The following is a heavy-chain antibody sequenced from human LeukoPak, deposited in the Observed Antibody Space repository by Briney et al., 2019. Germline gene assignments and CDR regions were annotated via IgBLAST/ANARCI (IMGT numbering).Heavy chain of an antibody. D-gene: IGHD1-7*01. CDR1: GGSISSGDYY. V-gene: IGHV4-30-4*08. CDR2: IYYSGST. CDR3: ARATLNLYYFDY. J-gene: IGHJ4*02. Sequence: PSETLSLTCTVSGGSISSGDYYWSWIRQPPGTGLEWIGYIYYSGSTYYNPSLKSRVTISVDTSKNQFSLKLSSVTAADTAVYYCARATLNLYYFDYWGQGTLGTVSS.